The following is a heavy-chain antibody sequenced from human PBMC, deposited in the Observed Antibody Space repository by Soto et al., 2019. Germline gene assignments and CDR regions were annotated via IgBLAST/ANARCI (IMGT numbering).Heavy chain of an antibody. Sequence: PGGSLRLSCAASGFTFSSYWMHWVRQAPGKGLVWVSRINSDGSSTSYADSVKGRFTISRDSAKNTLYLKMNSLRAEDTAVYYCARVSGDYRAGDAFDIWGQGTMVTVSS. CDR3: ARVSGDYRAGDAFDI. CDR1: GFTFSSYW. D-gene: IGHD4-17*01. CDR2: INSDGSST. V-gene: IGHV3-74*01. J-gene: IGHJ3*02.